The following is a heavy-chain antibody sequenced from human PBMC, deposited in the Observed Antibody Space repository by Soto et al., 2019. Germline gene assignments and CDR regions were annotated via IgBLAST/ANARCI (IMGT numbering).Heavy chain of an antibody. CDR2: ISSSGSTI. J-gene: IGHJ3*02. V-gene: IGHV3-48*03. CDR1: GFTFSSYE. CDR3: ARDGGIAARGPDAFDI. Sequence: EVQLVESGGGLVQPGGSLRLSCAASGFTFSSYEMNWVRQAPGKGLEWVSYISSSGSTIYYVDSVKGRFTISRDNAKNSLYLQMNSLRAEDTAVYYCARDGGIAARGPDAFDIWGQGTMVTVSS. D-gene: IGHD6-6*01.